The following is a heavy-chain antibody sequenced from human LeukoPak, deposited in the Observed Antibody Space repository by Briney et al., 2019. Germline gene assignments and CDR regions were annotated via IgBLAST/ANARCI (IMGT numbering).Heavy chain of an antibody. V-gene: IGHV4-34*01. J-gene: IGHJ4*02. CDR2: INHSGST. Sequence: SETLSLTCAVYGGSFSGYYWSWIRQPPGKGLEWIGEINHSGSTNFNPSLKSRVTISVDTSKNQFSLKLSSVTAADTAVYYCARYYDSSGWFDCWGQGTLVTVSS. CDR1: GGSFSGYY. CDR3: ARYYDSSGWFDC. D-gene: IGHD3-22*01.